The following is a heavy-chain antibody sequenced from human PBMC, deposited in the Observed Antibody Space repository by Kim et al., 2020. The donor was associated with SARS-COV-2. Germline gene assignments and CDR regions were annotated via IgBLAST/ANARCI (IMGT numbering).Heavy chain of an antibody. Sequence: SETLSLTCTVSGGSISSYYWSWIRQPAGKGLEWIWRIYTSGSTNYNPSLKNRVTMSVDTSKNQFSLKLSSVTDAHTAVFYCARGFVEWLSPYYYYYGMDVWGQGTPVTVSS. CDR3: ARGFVEWLSPYYYYYGMDV. CDR1: GGSISSYY. J-gene: IGHJ6*02. D-gene: IGHD3-3*01. V-gene: IGHV4-4*07. CDR2: IYTSGST.